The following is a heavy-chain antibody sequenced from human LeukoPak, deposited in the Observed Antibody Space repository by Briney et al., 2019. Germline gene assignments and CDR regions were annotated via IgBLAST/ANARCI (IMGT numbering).Heavy chain of an antibody. V-gene: IGHV1-69*05. CDR2: IMPLFGTA. Sequence: SVKVSCKTSGGTFNNSAISWVRQAPGQGLEWLGGIMPLFGTAGYAQKFQGGVTITKDESTRTVYLELTSLTSDGTAVYYCARDVHGDYGSGWFDPWGQGTLVSVSS. D-gene: IGHD4-17*01. J-gene: IGHJ5*02. CDR3: ARDVHGDYGSGWFDP. CDR1: GGTFNNSA.